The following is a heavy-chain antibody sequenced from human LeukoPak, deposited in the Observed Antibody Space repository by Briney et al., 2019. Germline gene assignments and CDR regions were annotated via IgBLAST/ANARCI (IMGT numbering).Heavy chain of an antibody. J-gene: IGHJ4*02. CDR2: IYSGGST. V-gene: IGHV3-66*01. CDR3: ARDPGGYSYGSYFDY. Sequence: GGSLRLSCAASGFTFSSYAMTWVRQAPGKGLEWVSVIYSGGSTYYADSVKGRFTISRDNSKNTLYLQMNSLRAEDTAVYYCARDPGGYSYGSYFDYWGQGTLVTVSS. D-gene: IGHD5-18*01. CDR1: GFTFSSYA.